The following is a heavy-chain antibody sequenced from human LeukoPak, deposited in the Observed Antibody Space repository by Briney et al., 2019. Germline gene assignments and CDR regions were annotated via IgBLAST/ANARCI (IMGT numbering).Heavy chain of an antibody. CDR2: IRRKAHGGTT. CDR3: TRVTYYYDNSGYFHFDS. J-gene: IGHJ4*02. V-gene: IGHV3-49*04. Sequence: GGSLRLSCTTSGFTFGDYAMSWVRQAPGKGLEWVSFIRRKAHGGTTEYAASVKGRFSSSRDDSKSIAYLQMNSLKTEDTAVYFFTRVTYYYDNSGYFHFDSWGQGSLVTVSS. CDR1: GFTFGDYA. D-gene: IGHD3-22*01.